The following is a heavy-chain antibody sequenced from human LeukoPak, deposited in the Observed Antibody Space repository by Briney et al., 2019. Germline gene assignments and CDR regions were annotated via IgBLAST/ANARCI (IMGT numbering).Heavy chain of an antibody. V-gene: IGHV3-23*01. J-gene: IGHJ1*01. CDR1: GFTFSSYA. CDR2: ISGSGGST. Sequence: GASLRLSCAASGFTFSSYAMSWVRQAPGKGLEWVSAISGSGGSTYYADSVKGRFTISRDNSKNTLYLQMNSLRAEDTAVYYCAKDEYYYDSSGYASQHWGQGAPVTVSS. D-gene: IGHD3-22*01. CDR3: AKDEYYYDSSGYASQH.